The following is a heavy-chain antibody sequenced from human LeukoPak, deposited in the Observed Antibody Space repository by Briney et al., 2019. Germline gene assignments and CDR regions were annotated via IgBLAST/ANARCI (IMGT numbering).Heavy chain of an antibody. CDR3: ARDPETTTDFGLDV. CDR1: GFSVSSSL. CDR2: MYTGGDT. D-gene: IGHD4-17*01. V-gene: IGHV3-66*01. Sequence: PGGSLRLSCAASGFSVSSSLMTWVRQPPGKGLQWLSFMYTGGDTYYADSVKGRFTSSRDDSKNTDYLQMNSLRAEDTAVYYCARDPETTTDFGLDVWGQGTTVTVSS. J-gene: IGHJ6*02.